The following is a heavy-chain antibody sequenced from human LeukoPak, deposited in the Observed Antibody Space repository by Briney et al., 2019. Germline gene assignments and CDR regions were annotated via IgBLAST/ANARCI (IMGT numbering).Heavy chain of an antibody. V-gene: IGHV3-30*18. CDR3: AKGLWYYYDSSGYVAY. CDR2: ISDVGSNK. J-gene: IGHJ4*02. Sequence: GGSLRLSCAASGVTFSSDGMHWVRQGPGKGLEWVAVISDVGSNKYYADSVKGRFTISRDNSKNTLYLQMNSLRAEDTAVYNCAKGLWYYYDSSGYVAYWGQGTLVTVSS. CDR1: GVTFSSDG. D-gene: IGHD3-22*01.